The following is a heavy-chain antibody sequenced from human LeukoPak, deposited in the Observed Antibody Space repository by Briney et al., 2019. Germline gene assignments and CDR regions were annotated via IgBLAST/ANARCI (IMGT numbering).Heavy chain of an antibody. V-gene: IGHV3-33*01. CDR3: SREDGSGGAPSSPRGEF. CDR2: IWYVGSEE. J-gene: IGHJ4*02. CDR1: GFTFRSHA. D-gene: IGHD3-10*01. Sequence: GGSLRLSCVASGFTFRSHAIHWVRQAPGKGLEWVAVIWYVGSEEYYADSVKGRFTISRDNSKNTAYLQMNSLRVEDTAVYYCSREDGSGGAPSSPRGEFWGRGTLVTVSS.